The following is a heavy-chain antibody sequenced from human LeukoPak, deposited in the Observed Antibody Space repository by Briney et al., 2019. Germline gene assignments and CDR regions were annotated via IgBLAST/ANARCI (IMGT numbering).Heavy chain of an antibody. J-gene: IGHJ4*02. D-gene: IGHD2-15*01. CDR3: AREGNGLLSKDLDY. CDR2: INPRDGGT. V-gene: IGHV1-2*02. CDR1: GYTSTDYY. Sequence: ASVKVSCKGSGYTSTDYYLHWVRQAPGQGLEWVGYINPRDGGTSSPQNFRGRVTMTTDASSSTAYMELSRLTSDDTAIYYCAREGNGLLSKDLDYWGQGTLVTVSS.